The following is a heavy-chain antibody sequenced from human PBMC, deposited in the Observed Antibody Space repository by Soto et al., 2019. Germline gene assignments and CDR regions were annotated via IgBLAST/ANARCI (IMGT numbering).Heavy chain of an antibody. CDR2: IYYSGST. V-gene: IGHV4-30-4*01. CDR3: ARDRTAREGRIAAAYYYYYGMDV. CDR1: GGSISSGDYY. D-gene: IGHD6-13*01. J-gene: IGHJ6*02. Sequence: QVQLQESGPGLVKPSQTLSLTCTVSGGSISSGDYYWSWIRQPPGKGLEWIGYIYYSGSTYYNPSLKSRVIISVDTSTKQFSMKLSSVTAADTAVYYCARDRTAREGRIAAAYYYYYGMDVWGQGTTVTVSS.